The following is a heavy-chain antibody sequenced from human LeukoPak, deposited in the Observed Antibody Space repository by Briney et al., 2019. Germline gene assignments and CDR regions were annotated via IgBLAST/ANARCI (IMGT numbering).Heavy chain of an antibody. CDR1: GGSFSGYY. V-gene: IGHV4-34*01. CDR3: ARDDSNRGESWFDP. Sequence: PSETLSLTCAVYGGSFSGYYWSWIRQPPGKGLEWIGEINHSGSTNYNPSLKSRVTISVDTSKNQFSLKLSSVTAADTAVYYCARDDSNRGESWFDPWGQGTLVTVSS. CDR2: INHSGST. D-gene: IGHD3-16*01. J-gene: IGHJ5*02.